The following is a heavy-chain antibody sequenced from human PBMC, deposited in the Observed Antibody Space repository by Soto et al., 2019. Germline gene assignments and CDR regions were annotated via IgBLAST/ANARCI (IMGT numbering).Heavy chain of an antibody. J-gene: IGHJ5*02. CDR2: IIPIFGTA. D-gene: IGHD3-22*01. CDR1: GGAFSSYA. Sequence: GASVKVSCKASGGAFSSYAISWVRRAPGQGLEWMGGIIPIFGTANYAQKFQGRVTITADESTSTAYMELSSLRSEDTAVYYCARDSGGYYDSSGYYPYWFDPWGQGTLVTVS. V-gene: IGHV1-69*13. CDR3: ARDSGGYYDSSGYYPYWFDP.